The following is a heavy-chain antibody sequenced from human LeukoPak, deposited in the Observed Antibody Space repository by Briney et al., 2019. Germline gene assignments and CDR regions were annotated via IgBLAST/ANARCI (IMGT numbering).Heavy chain of an antibody. Sequence: GGCLRLSCAASGFTFTMFGMNWVRQAPGKGLEWVSYIDGHSGIIYYADSVQGRFTISRDNAKDSVFLQMNGLRVDDTAVYYCARTYDFGRGPPGDAFDNWGQGTLVTVPS. CDR1: GFTFTMFG. V-gene: IGHV3-48*01. CDR3: ARTYDFGRGPPGDAFDN. CDR2: IDGHSGII. D-gene: IGHD3-3*01. J-gene: IGHJ3*02.